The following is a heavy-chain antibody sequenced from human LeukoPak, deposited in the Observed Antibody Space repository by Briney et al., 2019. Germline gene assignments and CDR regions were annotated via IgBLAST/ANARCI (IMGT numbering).Heavy chain of an antibody. CDR2: ISGSGGST. J-gene: IGHJ3*02. D-gene: IGHD3-22*01. Sequence: PGGSLRLSCAASGFTFSSYSMNWVRQAPGKGLEWVSAISGSGGSTYYADSVKGRFTISRDNSKNTLYLQMNSLRAEDTAVYYCAGVDSSGSDAFDIWGQGTMVTVSS. V-gene: IGHV3-23*01. CDR1: GFTFSSYS. CDR3: AGVDSSGSDAFDI.